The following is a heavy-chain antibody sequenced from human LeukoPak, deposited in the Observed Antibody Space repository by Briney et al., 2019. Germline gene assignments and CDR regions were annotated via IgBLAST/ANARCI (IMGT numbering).Heavy chain of an antibody. CDR1: GFTFSSYE. CDR2: ISSGGTII. J-gene: IGHJ6*02. Sequence: PGRSLRLSCAASGFTFSSYEMDWVRQAPGKGLEWVSYISSGGTIIYHADSVKGRFTISRDNAKNSLYLQMNSLRAEDTAVYYCARALSGSSQAMDVWGQGTTVTVSS. CDR3: ARALSGSSQAMDV. D-gene: IGHD2-15*01. V-gene: IGHV3-48*03.